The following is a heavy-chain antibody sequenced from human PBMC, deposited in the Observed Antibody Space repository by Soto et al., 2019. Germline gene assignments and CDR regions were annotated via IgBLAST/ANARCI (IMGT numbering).Heavy chain of an antibody. CDR3: AGSGQLGPPPYYGMDV. D-gene: IGHD6-6*01. V-gene: IGHV1-69*12. Sequence: QVQLVQSGAEVKKPGSSVKVSCKASGGTFSSYAISWVRQAPGQGLEWMGGIIPIFGTANYAQKFQGRVTRAAYESTRPAYMELSSLRSGDTAVYYCAGSGQLGPPPYYGMDVGGPGTTVTVSS. CDR1: GGTFSSYA. J-gene: IGHJ6*02. CDR2: IIPIFGTA.